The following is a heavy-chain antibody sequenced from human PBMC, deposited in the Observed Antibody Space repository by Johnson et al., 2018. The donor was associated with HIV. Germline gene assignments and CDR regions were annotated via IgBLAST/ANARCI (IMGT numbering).Heavy chain of an antibody. CDR2: IWYDGTNK. CDR3: AKDQGGTVAGAYAFDL. V-gene: IGHV3-33*06. J-gene: IGHJ3*01. Sequence: QVQLVESGGGVVQPGRSLRLSCAASGFTFSNYGMHWVRQAPGKGLEWVAVIWYDGTNKYYADSVKGRFTISRDNSKNTLYLQMNSLRAEDTAVYYCAKDQGGTVAGAYAFDLWGQGTMVTVSP. D-gene: IGHD4-23*01. CDR1: GFTFSNYG.